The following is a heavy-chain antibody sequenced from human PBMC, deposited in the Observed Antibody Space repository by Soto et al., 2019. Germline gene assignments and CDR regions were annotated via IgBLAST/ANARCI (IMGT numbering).Heavy chain of an antibody. V-gene: IGHV4-59*01. J-gene: IGHJ4*02. CDR2: IYYSGST. Sequence: PSETLSLTCTVSGGSISSYYWSWIRQPPGKGLEWIGYIYYSGSTNYNPSLKSRVTISVDTSKNQFSLKLSSVTAADTAVYYCARTVYSYGTDFDYWGQGTLVTVSS. CDR3: ARTVYSYGTDFDY. CDR1: GGSISSYY. D-gene: IGHD5-18*01.